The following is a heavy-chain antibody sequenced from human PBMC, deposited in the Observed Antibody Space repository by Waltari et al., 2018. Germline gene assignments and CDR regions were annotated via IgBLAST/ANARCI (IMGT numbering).Heavy chain of an antibody. D-gene: IGHD2-2*01. CDR2: IYHSGST. CDR1: GFTFSSYS. J-gene: IGHJ5*02. CDR3: ARDHVGVPAAMSWFDP. Sequence: VQLVESGGGLVKPGGSLRLSCAASGFTFSSYSMNWVRQAPGKGLEWIGSIYHSGSTYYNPSLKSRVTISVDTSKNQFSLKLSSVTAADTAVYYCARDHVGVPAAMSWFDPWGQGTLVTVSS. V-gene: IGHV4-38-2*02.